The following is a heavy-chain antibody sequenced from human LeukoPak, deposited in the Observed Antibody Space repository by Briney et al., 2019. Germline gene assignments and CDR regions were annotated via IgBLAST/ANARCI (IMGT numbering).Heavy chain of an antibody. J-gene: IGHJ3*02. CDR1: GFTFSSYS. CDR2: ISSSSSYI. V-gene: IGHV3-21*01. CDR3: ARDPQTYYDFWSGYYTGAFDI. Sequence: GGSLRLSCAASGFTFSSYSMNWVRQAPGKGLEWVSSISSSSSYIYYADSVMGRFTISRDNAKNSLYPQMSSLRAEDTAVYYCARDPQTYYDFWSGYYTGAFDIWGQGTMVTVSS. D-gene: IGHD3-3*01.